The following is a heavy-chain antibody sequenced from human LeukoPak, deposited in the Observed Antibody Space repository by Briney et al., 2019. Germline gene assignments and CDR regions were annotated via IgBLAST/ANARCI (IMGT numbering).Heavy chain of an antibody. V-gene: IGHV1-18*01. Sequence: ASVKVSCKXSGYTFTSYGISWVRQAPGQGLEWMGWISAYNGNTNYAQKLQGRVTMTTDTSTSTAYMELRSLRSDDTAVYYCATSGSLPWPFDPWGQGTLVTVSS. J-gene: IGHJ5*02. CDR3: ATSGSLPWPFDP. CDR1: GYTFTSYG. CDR2: ISAYNGNT. D-gene: IGHD1-26*01.